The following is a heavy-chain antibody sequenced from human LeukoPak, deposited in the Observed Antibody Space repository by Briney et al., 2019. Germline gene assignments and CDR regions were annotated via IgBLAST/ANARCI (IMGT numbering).Heavy chain of an antibody. V-gene: IGHV3-53*04. J-gene: IGHJ5*01. D-gene: IGHD1-26*01. CDR1: GLPVSSSY. CDR2: IYSTGTT. CDR3: ARALVGANSWFDC. Sequence: PGGTLRLPCAVSGLPVSSSYMIWIRQAPGKGLECVSFIYSTGTTKYSDSVKGRFTISRHNSENTLYLDMNSLTDEDTAVYYCARALVGANSWFDCWGQGTLVTVSS.